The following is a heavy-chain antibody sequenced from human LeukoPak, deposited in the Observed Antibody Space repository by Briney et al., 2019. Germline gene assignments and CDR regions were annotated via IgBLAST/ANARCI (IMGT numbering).Heavy chain of an antibody. D-gene: IGHD1-26*01. J-gene: IGHJ5*01. Sequence: GGSLRLSCAASGFTFRDYGMPWVRQVPGKGLVWVSGITGSGATTYHVDSVKGRFTISRDNSKNTLYLQMNSLRAEDTAVYYCGKGGWGSGSYNWIDFWGQGTLVTVSS. CDR1: GFTFRDYG. CDR3: GKGGWGSGSYNWIDF. CDR2: ITGSGATT. V-gene: IGHV3-23*01.